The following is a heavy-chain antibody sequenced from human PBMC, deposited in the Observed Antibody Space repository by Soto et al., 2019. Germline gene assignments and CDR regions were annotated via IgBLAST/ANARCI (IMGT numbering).Heavy chain of an antibody. J-gene: IGHJ4*02. CDR1: RYSINNNNW. CDR3: TKNSAYALDY. Sequence: SETLSLTCDVSRYSINNNNWWSWVRQPPGGGLEWIGELHHGGSTNYNPSLESRATFTVDISKNQFFLKLSSVTAADTAVYYCTKNSAYALDYWGQGTLVTVSS. CDR2: LHHGGST. D-gene: IGHD5-12*01. V-gene: IGHV4-4*02.